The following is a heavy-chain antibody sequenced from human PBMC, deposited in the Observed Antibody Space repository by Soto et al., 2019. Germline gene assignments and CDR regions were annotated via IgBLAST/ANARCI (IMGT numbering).Heavy chain of an antibody. Sequence: EVQLVESGGGLVKPGASLRLSCAASGFTFNSAWMSWVRQAPGKGLEWVGRIRSKSDGGTTDCAAPVRGRFSISRDDSKNTLYLQMSSLEIEDTAVYYGPEGTSFWGQGTLVTVSS. D-gene: IGHD4-17*01. V-gene: IGHV3-15*01. CDR2: IRSKSDGGTT. CDR3: PEGTSF. CDR1: GFTFNSAW. J-gene: IGHJ4*02.